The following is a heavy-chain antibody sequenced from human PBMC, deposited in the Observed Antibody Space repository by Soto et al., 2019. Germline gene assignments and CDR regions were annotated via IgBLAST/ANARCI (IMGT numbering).Heavy chain of an antibody. Sequence: ASLKVSCKSCRDRVYSYEMDGVRKTPGQGLEWMGIINPSGGSTSYAQKFQGRVTMTRDTSTSTVYMELSSLRSEDTAVYYCARVWCSSTSCYGRIGYWGQGTLVTVSS. J-gene: IGHJ4*02. CDR3: ARVWCSSTSCYGRIGY. D-gene: IGHD2-2*01. CDR1: RDRVYSYE. CDR2: INPSGGST. V-gene: IGHV1-46*02.